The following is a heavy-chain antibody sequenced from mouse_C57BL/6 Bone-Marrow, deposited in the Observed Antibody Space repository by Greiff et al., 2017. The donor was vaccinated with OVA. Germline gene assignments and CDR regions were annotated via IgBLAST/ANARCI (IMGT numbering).Heavy chain of an antibody. CDR3: AAGGNSLFDY. Sequence: QVQLQQPGAELVRPGSSVKLSCKASGYTFTSYWMDWVKQRPGQGLEWIGNIYPSDSETHYNQKFKDKATLTVDKSSSPAYMLLSSLTSEDSAVYYCAAGGNSLFDYWGQGTTLTVSS. CDR1: GYTFTSYW. D-gene: IGHD2-1*01. J-gene: IGHJ2*01. V-gene: IGHV1-61*01. CDR2: IYPSDSET.